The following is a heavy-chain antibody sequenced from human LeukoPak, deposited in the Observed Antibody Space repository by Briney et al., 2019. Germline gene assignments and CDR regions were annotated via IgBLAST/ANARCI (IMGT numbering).Heavy chain of an antibody. Sequence: SETLSLTCTVSGGSISSYYWSWIRQPPAKGLEWIGYIYYSGSTNYNPSLKSRVTISVDTSKNQFSLKLSSVTAADTAVYYCARDRSYYDSSGYYADAFDIWGQGTMVTVSS. CDR2: IYYSGST. CDR1: GGSISSYY. V-gene: IGHV4-59*01. D-gene: IGHD3-22*01. CDR3: ARDRSYYDSSGYYADAFDI. J-gene: IGHJ3*02.